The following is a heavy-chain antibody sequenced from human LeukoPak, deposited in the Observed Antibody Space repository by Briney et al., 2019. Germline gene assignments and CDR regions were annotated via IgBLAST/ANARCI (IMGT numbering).Heavy chain of an antibody. D-gene: IGHD3-3*01. V-gene: IGHV1-69*04. Sequence: SVKVSFKASGYTFTCYGISLEGQAPGLGLEWMGRIIPILGIANYAQKFQGRVTITADKSTSTAYMELSSLRSEDTAVYYCARLDDFWSGYFGYWGQGTLVTVSS. CDR1: GYTFTCYG. CDR3: ARLDDFWSGYFGY. CDR2: IIPILGIA. J-gene: IGHJ4*02.